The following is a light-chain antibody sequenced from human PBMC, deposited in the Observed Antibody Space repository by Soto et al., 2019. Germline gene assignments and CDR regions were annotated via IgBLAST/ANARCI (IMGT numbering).Light chain of an antibody. CDR1: QSVSSN. Sequence: EIVLTQSPDTLSLSPGERVTLSCRASQSVSSNLAWYQQKPGQAPRLLIYGASTRATGIPARFSGSGSGTEFTLTISSLQSEDFGVYYCQQYNNWPRTFGQGTKVDIK. CDR2: GAS. J-gene: IGKJ1*01. CDR3: QQYNNWPRT. V-gene: IGKV3-15*01.